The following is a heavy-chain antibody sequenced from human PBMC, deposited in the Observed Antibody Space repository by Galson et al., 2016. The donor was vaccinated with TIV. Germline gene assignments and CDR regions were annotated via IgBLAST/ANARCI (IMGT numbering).Heavy chain of an antibody. CDR2: IGSTGRAI. CDR3: ARDCSSSNCYTDPIYFDS. CDR1: GFTFSDYY. D-gene: IGHD2-2*01. J-gene: IGHJ4*02. Sequence: SLRLSCAASGFTFSDYYMSWIRQAPGKGLEWLSYIGSTGRAIYYADSVKGRFTISRGNVKSILYLHMNSLRVEDTAVYYCARDCSSSNCYTDPIYFDSWGQGALVTVSS. V-gene: IGHV3-11*01.